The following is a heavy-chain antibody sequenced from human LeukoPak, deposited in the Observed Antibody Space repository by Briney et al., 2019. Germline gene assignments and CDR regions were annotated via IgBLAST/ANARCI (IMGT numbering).Heavy chain of an antibody. Sequence: GGSLRLSCAASGFTFSGSAMSWVRQAPGKGLDWVSLISSTGGNSYYADSVKGRFTIPRDNSKDTLYLQMDSLRAEDTAIYYCARDIQLSTWGLGTKVTVSS. J-gene: IGHJ3*01. CDR2: ISSTGGNS. D-gene: IGHD5-24*01. CDR3: ARDIQLST. CDR1: GFTFSGSA. V-gene: IGHV3-23*01.